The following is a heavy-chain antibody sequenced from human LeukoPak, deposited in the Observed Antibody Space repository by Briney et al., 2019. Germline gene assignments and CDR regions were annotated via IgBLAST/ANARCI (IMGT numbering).Heavy chain of an antibody. D-gene: IGHD6-19*01. CDR1: GGSIRSSSYY. Sequence: SETLSLTCTVSGGSIRSSSYYWGWVRQPPGKGLEWIGSIYYGGNAYYNPSLKSRVTISVDTSKNQFSLKMSSMTAADTAVYYCASSIAVNSFDVWGQGTMVTASS. V-gene: IGHV4-39*01. CDR2: IYYGGNA. CDR3: ASSIAVNSFDV. J-gene: IGHJ3*01.